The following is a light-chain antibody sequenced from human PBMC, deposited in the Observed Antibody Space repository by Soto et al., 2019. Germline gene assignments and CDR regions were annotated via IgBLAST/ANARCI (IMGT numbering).Light chain of an antibody. Sequence: EIVLTQSPGTLSLSPGEGATLSCRASQSINSNYFAWYQQKPGQAPRLLIYGASTRATGIPDRFSGSGSGTDFTLTISRLEPEDFAVYFCQQHGSSPFTFGPGTKVDIK. J-gene: IGKJ3*01. V-gene: IGKV3-20*01. CDR2: GAS. CDR3: QQHGSSPFT. CDR1: QSINSNY.